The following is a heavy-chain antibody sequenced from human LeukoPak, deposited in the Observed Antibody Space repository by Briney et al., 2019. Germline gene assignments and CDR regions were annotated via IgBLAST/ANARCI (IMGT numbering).Heavy chain of an antibody. CDR2: IRAKVFGGTT. J-gene: IGHJ4*02. V-gene: IGHV3-49*03. Sequence: GGSLRLSCTTSEFTFEDYEMSWFRQAPGKGLEWVGFIRAKVFGGTTEYAASVKGRFTISRDDSKSIAYLQMNGLKTEDTAMYYCGRDFGQLTTERGVYWGQGTLVTVSS. CDR3: GRDFGQLTTERGVY. CDR1: EFTFEDYE. D-gene: IGHD4-11*01.